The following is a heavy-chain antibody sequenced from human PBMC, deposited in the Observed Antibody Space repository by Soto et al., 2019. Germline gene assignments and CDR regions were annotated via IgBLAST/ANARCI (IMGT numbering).Heavy chain of an antibody. CDR3: ARGALGYCSGGSCYGGKNTNYYYYYMDI. V-gene: IGHV3-33*01. CDR2: IWYDGSNK. D-gene: IGHD2-15*01. Sequence: GGSLILSCAASGFTFSSHCMHWVRQAPGKGLEWVAVIWYDGSNKYYADSVKGRFTISRDNSKNTLYLQMNSLRAEDTAVYYCARGALGYCSGGSCYGGKNTNYYYYYMDIWGKGTTVTVSS. J-gene: IGHJ6*03. CDR1: GFTFSSHC.